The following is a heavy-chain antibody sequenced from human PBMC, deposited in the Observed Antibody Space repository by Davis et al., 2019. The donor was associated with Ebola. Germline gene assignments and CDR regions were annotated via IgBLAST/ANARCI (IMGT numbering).Heavy chain of an antibody. V-gene: IGHV1-18*04. J-gene: IGHJ6*02. CDR2: ISAYNGNT. D-gene: IGHD2-2*01. Sequence: ASVKVSCKASGYTFTGYYMHWVRQAPGQGLEWMGWISAYNGNTNYAQKLQGRVTMTTDTSTSTAYMELRSLRSDDTAVYYCARDDGYCSSTSCYGYYYYGMDVWGQGTTVTVSS. CDR3: ARDDGYCSSTSCYGYYYYGMDV. CDR1: GYTFTGYY.